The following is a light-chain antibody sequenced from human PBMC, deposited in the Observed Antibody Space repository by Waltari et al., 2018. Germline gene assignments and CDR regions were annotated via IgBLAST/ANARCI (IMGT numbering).Light chain of an antibody. Sequence: SVLYSSDNKNYLAWYQQKPGQPPKLLIYWASSRESGVPDRFSGSESGTDFTLTISSLRAEDVAVYYCHQYYTTPWTFGQGTKVEIK. CDR3: HQYYTTPWT. V-gene: IGKV4-1*01. CDR1: SVLYSSDNKNY. CDR2: WAS. J-gene: IGKJ1*01.